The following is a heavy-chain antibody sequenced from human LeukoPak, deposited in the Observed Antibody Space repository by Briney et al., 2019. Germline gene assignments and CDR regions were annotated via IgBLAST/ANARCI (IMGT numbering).Heavy chain of an antibody. J-gene: IGHJ4*02. CDR1: GGSISSYY. V-gene: IGHV4-59*01. CDR2: IYYSGST. D-gene: IGHD4-17*01. Sequence: SETLSLTCTVSGGSISSYYWSWLRQPPGKGLEWIGYIYYSGSTNYNPSLKSRVTISVDTSKNQFSLKLSSVTAADTAVYYCARGMTYGDLDYWGQGTLVTVSS. CDR3: ARGMTYGDLDY.